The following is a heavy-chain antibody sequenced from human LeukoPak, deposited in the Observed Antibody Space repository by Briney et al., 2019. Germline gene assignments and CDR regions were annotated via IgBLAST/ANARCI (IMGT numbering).Heavy chain of an antibody. Sequence: SETLSLTCTVSGGSISSSSYYWGWIRQPPGKGLEWIGSIYYSGSTYYNPSLKSRVTISVDTSKNQFSLKLSSVTAADTAVYYCAREGRLVRWGFYWGQGTLVTVSS. CDR2: IYYSGST. CDR1: GGSISSSSYY. V-gene: IGHV4-39*07. J-gene: IGHJ4*02. D-gene: IGHD4-23*01. CDR3: AREGRLVRWGFY.